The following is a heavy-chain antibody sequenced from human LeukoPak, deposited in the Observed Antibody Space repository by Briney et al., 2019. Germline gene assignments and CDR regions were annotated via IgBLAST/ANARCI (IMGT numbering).Heavy chain of an antibody. V-gene: IGHV1-18*01. D-gene: IGHD2-2*02. CDR1: GYSFTRHG. CDR2: ICAYNGNT. Sequence: ASVKVSCKQSGYSFTRHGISWVRQAPAHGLEGIGWICAYNGNTNYAQKLQGTVTMTTDTSTSTAYMELRSLRSDDTAVYYCAREGCSSTSCYTDAFDIWGQGTMVTVSS. J-gene: IGHJ3*02. CDR3: AREGCSSTSCYTDAFDI.